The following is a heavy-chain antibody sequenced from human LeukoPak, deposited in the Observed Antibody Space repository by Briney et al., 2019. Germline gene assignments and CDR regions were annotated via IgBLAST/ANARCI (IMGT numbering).Heavy chain of an antibody. CDR2: IYNSRRT. Sequence: SQTLSLTCTVYAGFISSGRYYWSWIRQPAGKGLQWIWRIYNSRRTNYNPSLTSRVTLAVDPSKHQFSQKLTSIPSAGPAITYCAKGHYYYYYMDVWGKGTTVTISS. V-gene: IGHV4-61*02. J-gene: IGHJ6*03. CDR1: AGFISSGRYY. CDR3: AKGHYYYYYMDV.